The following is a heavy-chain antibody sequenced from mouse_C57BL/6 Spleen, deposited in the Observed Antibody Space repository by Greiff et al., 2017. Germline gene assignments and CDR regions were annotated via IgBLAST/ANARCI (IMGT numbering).Heavy chain of an antibody. J-gene: IGHJ1*03. D-gene: IGHD2-5*01. CDR3: ARVYYSNWYFDV. V-gene: IGHV5-16*01. CDR2: INYDGSST. CDR1: GFTFSDYY. Sequence: EVNVVESEGGLVQPGSSMKLSCTASGFTFSDYYMAWVRQVPEKGLEWVANINYDGSSTYYLDSLKSRFIISRDNAKNILYLQMSSLKSEDTATYYCARVYYSNWYFDVWGTGTTVTVSS.